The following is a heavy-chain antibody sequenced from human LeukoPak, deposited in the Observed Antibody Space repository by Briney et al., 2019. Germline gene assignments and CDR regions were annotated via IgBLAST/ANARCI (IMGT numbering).Heavy chain of an antibody. CDR3: ARSYYDSSGYYDY. CDR2: TRNKANSYTT. J-gene: IGHJ4*02. V-gene: IGHV3-72*01. Sequence: QPGGSLRLSCAASGFTFSDHYMDWVRQAPGKGLEWVGRTRNKANSYTTEYAASVKGRFTISRDDSKNSLYLQMNSLKTEDTAVYYCARSYYDSSGYYDYWGQGTLVTVSS. D-gene: IGHD3-22*01. CDR1: GFTFSDHY.